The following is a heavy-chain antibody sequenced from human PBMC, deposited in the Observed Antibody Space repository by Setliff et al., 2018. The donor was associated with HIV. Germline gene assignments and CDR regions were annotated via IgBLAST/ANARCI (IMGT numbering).Heavy chain of an antibody. CDR3: ARLSDTAMASFDS. CDR2: FYKSGST. D-gene: IGHD5-18*01. J-gene: IGHJ4*02. V-gene: IGHV4-59*08. CDR1: GGSISSHY. Sequence: SETLSLTCTVSGGSISSHYWSWIRQPPGKGLEWIGYFYKSGSTNSGPSFKSRVSMSGDTSKNQLSLKVTSVTAADTAVYYCARLSDTAMASFDSWGQGTLVTVSS.